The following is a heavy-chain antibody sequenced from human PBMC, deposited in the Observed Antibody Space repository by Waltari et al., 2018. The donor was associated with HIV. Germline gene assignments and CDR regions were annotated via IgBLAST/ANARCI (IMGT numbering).Heavy chain of an antibody. CDR1: GYTFTGYY. D-gene: IGHD1-26*01. CDR2: IKPNSGGT. V-gene: IGHV1-2*02. J-gene: IGHJ4*02. Sequence: QVQLVQSGAEVKKPGASVKVSCQASGYTFTGYYMHCVRQAPGPGLEWMGWIKPNSGGTNYAQKYQGRVTMTRDTSISTADMELSRLRSDDTAVYYCARDLSGARDYWGQGTLVTVSS. CDR3: ARDLSGARDY.